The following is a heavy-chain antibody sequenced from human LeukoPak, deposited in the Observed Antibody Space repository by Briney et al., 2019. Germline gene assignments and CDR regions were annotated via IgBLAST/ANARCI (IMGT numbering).Heavy chain of an antibody. CDR3: ARDRITMVRGVIIGIGFDY. D-gene: IGHD3-10*01. Sequence: SETLSLTCTVSGGSISSYYWSWIRQPPGKGLEWVGYIYYSGSTNYNPSLKSRVTISVNTSKNQFSLKLSSVTAADTAVYYCARDRITMVRGVIIGIGFDYWGQGTLVTVSS. CDR1: GGSISSYY. J-gene: IGHJ4*02. CDR2: IYYSGST. V-gene: IGHV4-59*01.